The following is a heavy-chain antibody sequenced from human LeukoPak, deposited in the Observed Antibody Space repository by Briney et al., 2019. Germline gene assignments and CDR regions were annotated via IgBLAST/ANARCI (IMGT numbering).Heavy chain of an antibody. CDR1: GGSFSGYY. J-gene: IGHJ4*02. CDR2: ISHAGGA. CDR3: ARGPPPDFDRSGFYYNY. Sequence: SETLSLTCAIYGGSFSGYYWSWFRQPPGKGLEWIGEISHAGGASYNPSLKSRVTISEDTSKNQFSLNLSSATAADTAVYYCARGPPPDFDRSGFYYNYWGQGTLVIVSS. D-gene: IGHD3-22*01. V-gene: IGHV4-34*01.